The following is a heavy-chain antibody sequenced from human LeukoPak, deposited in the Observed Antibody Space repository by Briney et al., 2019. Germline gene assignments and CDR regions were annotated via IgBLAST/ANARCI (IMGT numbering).Heavy chain of an antibody. V-gene: IGHV3-21*01. J-gene: IGHJ3*01. CDR1: GFTFSASI. D-gene: IGHD1-26*01. Sequence: GALRLSCAGSGFTFSASIMNWVRQAPGKGLEWVSSISSNSYNIYYADSVRGRFTISRDNARNSLFLQMNSLRAEDTAVYYCARWLVGALKPGAFDVWGQGTAVTVSS. CDR2: ISSNSYNI. CDR3: ARWLVGALKPGAFDV.